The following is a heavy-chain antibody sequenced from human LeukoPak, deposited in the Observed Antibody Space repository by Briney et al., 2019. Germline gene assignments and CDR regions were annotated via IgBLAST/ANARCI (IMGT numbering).Heavy chain of an antibody. CDR3: ARDSTVYGSGSYYNGDY. Sequence: GGSLRLSCAASGFTFSSYWMSWVRQAPGKGLEWVANIKQDGSAKYYVDSVKGRFTISRDNAKNSLYLQMGSLRAEDTAVYYCARDSTVYGSGSYYNGDYWGQGTLVTVSS. J-gene: IGHJ4*02. CDR1: GFTFSSYW. CDR2: IKQDGSAK. V-gene: IGHV3-7*01. D-gene: IGHD3-10*01.